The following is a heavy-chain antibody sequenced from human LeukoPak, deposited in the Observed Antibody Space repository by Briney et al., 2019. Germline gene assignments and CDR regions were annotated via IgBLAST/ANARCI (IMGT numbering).Heavy chain of an antibody. CDR2: IHYSGAA. V-gene: IGHV4-59*01. D-gene: IGHD4/OR15-4a*01. J-gene: IGHJ4*02. CDR1: GGSISGYY. Sequence: SETLSLTCTVSGGSISGYYWSWIRQPPGKRLEWIGYIHYSGAATYNPSLQSRVTISIDTSKNQVSLKMTSVTSADTAVYYCARDAGATAYWGQGAMVTVSS. CDR3: ARDAGATAY.